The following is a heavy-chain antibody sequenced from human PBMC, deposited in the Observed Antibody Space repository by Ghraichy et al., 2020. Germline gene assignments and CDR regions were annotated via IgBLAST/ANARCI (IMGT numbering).Heavy chain of an antibody. J-gene: IGHJ6*02. CDR3: AREMRIAVAGLLFYYYYGMDV. CDR2: ISSSSSYI. D-gene: IGHD6-19*01. V-gene: IGHV3-21*01. CDR1: GFTFSSYS. Sequence: GGSLRLSCAASGFTFSSYSMNWVRQAPGKGLEWVSSISSSSSYIYYADSVKGRFTISRDNAKNSLYLQMNSLRAEDTAVYYCAREMRIAVAGLLFYYYYGMDVWGQGTTVTVSS.